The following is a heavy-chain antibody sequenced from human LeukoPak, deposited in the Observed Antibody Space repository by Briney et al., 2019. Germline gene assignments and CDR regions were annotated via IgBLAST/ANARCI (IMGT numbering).Heavy chain of an antibody. CDR1: GGTFSSYA. Sequence: SVKVSCKASGGTFSSYAISWVRQAPGQGLEWMGRIIPILGIANYAQKFQGRVTITADKSTSTAYMELSSLRSEDTAVYYCARVIGSGRLYFDYWGQGTLVTVSS. CDR2: IIPILGIA. V-gene: IGHV1-69*04. J-gene: IGHJ4*02. D-gene: IGHD3-10*01. CDR3: ARVIGSGRLYFDY.